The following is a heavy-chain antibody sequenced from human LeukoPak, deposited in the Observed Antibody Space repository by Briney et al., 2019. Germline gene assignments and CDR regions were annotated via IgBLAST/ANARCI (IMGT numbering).Heavy chain of an antibody. CDR1: GFTFSSYW. V-gene: IGHV3-7*01. D-gene: IGHD4-17*01. CDR3: ARDVLGTRFGTTVTTERRFDP. Sequence: GGSLRLSCAASGFTFSSYWMSWVRQAPGKGLEWVANIKQDGSEKYYVDSVKGRFTISRDNAKNSLYLQMNSLRAEDTAVYYCARDVLGTRFGTTVTTERRFDPWGQGTLVTVSS. CDR2: IKQDGSEK. J-gene: IGHJ5*02.